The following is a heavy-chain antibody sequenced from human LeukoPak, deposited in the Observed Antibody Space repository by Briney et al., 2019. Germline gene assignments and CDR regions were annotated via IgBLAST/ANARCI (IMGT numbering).Heavy chain of an antibody. J-gene: IGHJ4*02. V-gene: IGHV3-33*01. D-gene: IGHD4-17*01. CDR1: GFTFSSYG. Sequence: QAGGSLRLSCAASGFTFSSYGMHWVRQAPGKGLEWVAVIWYDGSNKYYADSVKGRFTISRDNSKNTLYLQMNSPRAEDTAVYYCARDIGTTVPVYWGQGTLVTVSS. CDR3: ARDIGTTVPVY. CDR2: IWYDGSNK.